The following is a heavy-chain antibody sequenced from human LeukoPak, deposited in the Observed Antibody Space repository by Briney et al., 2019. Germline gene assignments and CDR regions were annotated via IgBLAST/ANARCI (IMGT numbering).Heavy chain of an antibody. V-gene: IGHV1-2*02. D-gene: IGHD3-3*01. CDR1: GYTFTDYF. J-gene: IGHJ4*02. Sequence: ASVKVSCKASGYTFTDYFIHWVRQAPGQGLEWMGWLNPYSGATNFALSFRGRVTMTRDTSVNTAYMEVNSLTSDDTAVYYCARGITPDYWGQGTLVTVSS. CDR2: LNPYSGAT. CDR3: ARGITPDY.